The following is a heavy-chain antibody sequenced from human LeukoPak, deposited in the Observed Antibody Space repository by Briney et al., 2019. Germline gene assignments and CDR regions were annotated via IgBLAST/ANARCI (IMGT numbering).Heavy chain of an antibody. CDR3: ASLRITMVRGVIITGDAFDI. J-gene: IGHJ3*02. D-gene: IGHD3-10*01. CDR2: IYYSGST. Sequence: PSETLSLTCTVSGGSISSGDYYWSWIRQPPGKGLEWIGYIYYSGSTYYNPSLKSRVTISVDTSKNQFSLKLSSVTAADTAVYYCASLRITMVRGVIITGDAFDIWGQGTMVTVSS. CDR1: GGSISSGDYY. V-gene: IGHV4-30-4*01.